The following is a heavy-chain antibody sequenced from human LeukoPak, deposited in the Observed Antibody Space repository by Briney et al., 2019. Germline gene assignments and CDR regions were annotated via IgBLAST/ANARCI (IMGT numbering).Heavy chain of an antibody. CDR1: GGTFSCYA. Sequence: ASVKVSCKXSGGTFSCYAISWVRQAPGQGLEWMGGIIPIFGTANYAQKFQGRVTITADESTSTAYMELSSLRSEDTAVYYCARGESGAPNWYFDLWGRSTLVTASS. D-gene: IGHD2/OR15-2a*01. V-gene: IGHV1-69*13. J-gene: IGHJ2*01. CDR3: ARGESGAPNWYFDL. CDR2: IIPIFGTA.